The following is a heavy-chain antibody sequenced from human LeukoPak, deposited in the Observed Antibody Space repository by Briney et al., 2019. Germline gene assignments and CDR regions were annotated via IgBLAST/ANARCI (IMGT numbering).Heavy chain of an antibody. Sequence: ASVKVSCKASGYTFTSYDMHWVRQAPGKGLVWVSHINSDGSSTKYADSVKGRFTISRDNAMNTLYLQMNSLRAEDTAVYYCARVGRDYSYFDYWGQGTQVTVSS. V-gene: IGHV3-74*03. D-gene: IGHD2-15*01. CDR1: GYTFTSYD. CDR2: INSDGSST. CDR3: ARVGRDYSYFDY. J-gene: IGHJ4*02.